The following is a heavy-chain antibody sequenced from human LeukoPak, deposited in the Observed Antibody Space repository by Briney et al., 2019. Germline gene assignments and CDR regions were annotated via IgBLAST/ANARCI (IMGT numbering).Heavy chain of an antibody. CDR3: ARLGYCSGGSCHSSHYFDY. J-gene: IGHJ4*02. D-gene: IGHD2-15*01. V-gene: IGHV3-7*01. CDR2: IKQDGSEK. Sequence: GGSLRLSRAASGFTFSSYWMSWVRQALGKGLEWVANIKQDGSEKYYVDSVKGRFTISRDNAKNSLYLQMNSLRAEDTAVYYCARLGYCSGGSCHSSHYFDYWGQGTLVTVSS. CDR1: GFTFSSYW.